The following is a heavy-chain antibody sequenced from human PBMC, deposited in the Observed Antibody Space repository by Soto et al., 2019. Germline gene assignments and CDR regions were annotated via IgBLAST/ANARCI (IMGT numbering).Heavy chain of an antibody. J-gene: IGHJ4*02. V-gene: IGHV5-10-1*01. CDR1: RYSFTNYW. CDR3: ARGHSAYDSGVDY. CDR2: IDPSDSYT. D-gene: IGHD5-12*01. Sequence: PRESLKISCKGSRYSFTNYWIGWVRQMPGKGLEWMGKIDPSDSYTKYSPSFQGHVTISADKSISTAYLQWSSLKASDTAMYYCARGHSAYDSGVDYWGQGTLVTVSS.